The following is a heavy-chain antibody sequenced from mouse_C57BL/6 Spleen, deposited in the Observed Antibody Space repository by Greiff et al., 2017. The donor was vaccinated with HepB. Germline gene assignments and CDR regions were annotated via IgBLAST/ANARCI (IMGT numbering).Heavy chain of an antibody. CDR2: ISSGSSTN. D-gene: IGHD1-1*01. CDR1: GFTFSDYG. J-gene: IGHJ3*01. CDR3: ARNYYGSSYGWFAY. V-gene: IGHV5-17*01. Sequence: EVQRVESGGGLVKPGGSLKLSCAASGFTFSDYGMHWVRQAPEKGLEWVAYISSGSSTNYYADTVKGRCTISRDNAKNTLFLPMTSLRSEDTAMYYCARNYYGSSYGWFAYRGQGTLVTVSA.